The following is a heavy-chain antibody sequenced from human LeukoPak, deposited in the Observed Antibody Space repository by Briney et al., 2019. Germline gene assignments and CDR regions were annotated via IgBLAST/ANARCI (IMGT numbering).Heavy chain of an antibody. Sequence: GESLKISCKGSGYSFTSYWIGWVRQMPGKGLEWMGIIYPGDSDTRYSPSFQGQVTISADKSISTAYLQWSSLRASDTAMYYCARHPDSSGYFFDYWGQGTLVTVSS. CDR2: IYPGDSDT. D-gene: IGHD3-22*01. V-gene: IGHV5-51*01. J-gene: IGHJ4*02. CDR3: ARHPDSSGYFFDY. CDR1: GYSFTSYW.